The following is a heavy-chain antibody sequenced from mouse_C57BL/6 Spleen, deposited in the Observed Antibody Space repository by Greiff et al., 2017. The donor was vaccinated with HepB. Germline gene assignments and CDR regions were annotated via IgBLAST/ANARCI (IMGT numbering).Heavy chain of an antibody. CDR3: AREGDGYYWFAY. CDR2: INPNNGGT. Sequence: EVKLMESGPELVKPGASVKMSCKASGYTFTDYNMHWVKQSHGKSLEWIGYINPNNGGTSYNQKFKGKATLTVNKSSSTAYMELRSLTSEDSAVYYCAREGDGYYWFAYWGQGTLVTVSA. D-gene: IGHD2-3*01. V-gene: IGHV1-22*01. CDR1: GYTFTDYN. J-gene: IGHJ3*01.